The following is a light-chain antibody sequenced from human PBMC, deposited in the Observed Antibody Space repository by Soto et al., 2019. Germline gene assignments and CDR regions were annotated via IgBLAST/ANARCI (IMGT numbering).Light chain of an antibody. Sequence: QSVLTQPPSASGTPGQRVTISCSGSSSNIGSNYVYWYRQLPGTAPKLLIYKNNQRPSGVPDRFSGSKSGTSASLAISGLRSEDEADYYCAAGYGSLRVYVFGIGTKVTVL. CDR2: KNN. V-gene: IGLV1-47*01. CDR3: AAGYGSLRVYV. CDR1: SSNIGSNY. J-gene: IGLJ1*01.